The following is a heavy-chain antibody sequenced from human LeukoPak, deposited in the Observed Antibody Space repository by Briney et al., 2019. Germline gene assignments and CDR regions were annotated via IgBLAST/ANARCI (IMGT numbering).Heavy chain of an antibody. V-gene: IGHV4-4*02. CDR2: MYLGGTT. J-gene: IGHJ4*02. Sequence: PSETLSLTCIVSGGSISSLNLWSWLRQPPGKGLEWIGEMYLGGTTNFNPSLKSRVTILIDKSKNQLSLQLTSVTAVDTAVYYCAGLEGRYSTDWFYFFDYWGQGALVTVSS. CDR1: GGSISSLNL. CDR3: AGLEGRYSTDWFYFFDY. D-gene: IGHD6-19*01.